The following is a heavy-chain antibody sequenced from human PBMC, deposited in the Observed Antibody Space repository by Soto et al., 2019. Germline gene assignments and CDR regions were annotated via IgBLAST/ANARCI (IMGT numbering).Heavy chain of an antibody. Sequence: SETLSLTCTVSGGSISSYYWSWIRQPPGKGLEWIGYIYYSGSINYNPSLKSRVTISVDTSKNQFSLQLSSVTAADTAVYYCTGRVERRTTRYFDHWGPGTLVTVSS. J-gene: IGHJ4*02. CDR1: GGSISSYY. D-gene: IGHD1-1*01. CDR2: IYYSGSI. V-gene: IGHV4-59*12. CDR3: TGRVERRTTRYFDH.